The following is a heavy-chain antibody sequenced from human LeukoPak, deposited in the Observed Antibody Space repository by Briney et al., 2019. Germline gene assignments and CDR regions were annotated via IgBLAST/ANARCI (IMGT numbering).Heavy chain of an antibody. V-gene: IGHV4-38-2*02. CDR3: ARVLGLLWFGEEGNWFDP. CDR2: IYHSGST. Sequence: SETLSLTCTVSGYSISSGYYWGWIRQPPGKGLEWIGSIYHSGSTYYNPSLKSRVTISVDTSKNQFSLKLSSVTAADTAVYYCARVLGLLWFGEEGNWFDPWGQGTLVTVSS. D-gene: IGHD3-10*01. CDR1: GYSISSGYY. J-gene: IGHJ5*02.